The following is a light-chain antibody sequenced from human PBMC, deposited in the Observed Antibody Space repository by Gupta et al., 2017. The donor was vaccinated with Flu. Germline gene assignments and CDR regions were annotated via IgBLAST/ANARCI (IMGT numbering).Light chain of an antibody. CDR1: QSISSY. J-gene: IGKJ3*01. CDR3: QQSYGTPFT. V-gene: IGKV1-39*01. Sequence: DIQMTQSPSSLSASVGDRVTITCRASQSISSYLNWYQQKPGKAPKLLIYAASSLQSGVPSRFSGSGSGTDFTLTISSLQPEDFATYYCQQSYGTPFTFGPETKVEIK. CDR2: AAS.